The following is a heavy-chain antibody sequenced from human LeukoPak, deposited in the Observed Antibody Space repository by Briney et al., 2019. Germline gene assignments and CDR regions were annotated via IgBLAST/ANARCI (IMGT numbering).Heavy chain of an antibody. J-gene: IGHJ4*02. CDR1: GFTFSRYE. CDR2: ISSSGDTI. V-gene: IGHV3-48*03. CDR3: AREGFFDY. Sequence: GGSLRLSCAASGFTFSRYEMTWVRQAPGKGLEWVSYISSSGDTIYYADSVKGRFTISRDNAKNSLYLQMNSLRAEDTALYYCAREGFFDYWGQGTPVTVSS.